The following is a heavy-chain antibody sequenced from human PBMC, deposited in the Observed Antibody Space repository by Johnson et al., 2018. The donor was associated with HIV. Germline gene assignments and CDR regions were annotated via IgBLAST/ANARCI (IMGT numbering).Heavy chain of an antibody. J-gene: IGHJ3*02. D-gene: IGHD3-16*01. V-gene: IGHV3-30*02. CDR2: IRYDGSNK. CDR1: GFTFSGSA. Sequence: EQLVESGGGLVQPGGSLKLSCAASGFTFSGSAMHWVRQASGKGLEWVAFIRYDGSNKYYADSVKGRFTISRDNSKNTLYLQMNSLRAEDTAVYYCASLGLDLLVKAPLSVVFDAFDIWGQGTMVTVSS. CDR3: ASLGLDLLVKAPLSVVFDAFDI.